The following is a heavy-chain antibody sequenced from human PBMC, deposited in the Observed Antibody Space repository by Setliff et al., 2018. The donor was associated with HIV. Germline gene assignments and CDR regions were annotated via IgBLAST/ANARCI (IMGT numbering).Heavy chain of an antibody. CDR3: ARAQMHRGVVSWSLYYFDY. CDR1: GGSISSSTYY. Sequence: PSETLSLTCTVSGGSISSSTYYWNWIRQTPGKGLEWIGYIYENAYAHYTVSLRSRVTVSMDTSNNQFSLTLRSVTAADRAVYYCARAQMHRGVVSWSLYYFDYWGQGALVTVSS. V-gene: IGHV4-61*01. D-gene: IGHD3-10*01. CDR2: IYENAYA. J-gene: IGHJ4*02.